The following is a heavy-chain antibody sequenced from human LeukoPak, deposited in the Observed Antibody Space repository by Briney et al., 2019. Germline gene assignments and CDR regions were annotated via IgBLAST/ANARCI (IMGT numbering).Heavy chain of an antibody. CDR2: IWYDGSNK. D-gene: IGHD1-1*01. CDR1: GFTFSSFG. J-gene: IGHJ4*02. Sequence: QTGRSLRLSCAASGFTFSSFGMHWVRQAPGKGLEWVAVIWYDGSNKYYADSVKGRFTISRDNSKNTLYLQMNSLRAEDTAVYYCARDRGRTTDTIDYWGQGTLVTVSS. CDR3: ARDRGRTTDTIDY. V-gene: IGHV3-33*01.